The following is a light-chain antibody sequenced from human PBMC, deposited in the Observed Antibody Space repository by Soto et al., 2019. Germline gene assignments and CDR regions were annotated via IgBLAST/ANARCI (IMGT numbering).Light chain of an antibody. CDR1: QSVGSNY. V-gene: IGKV3-20*01. CDR3: QQSANSAYT. J-gene: IGKJ2*01. Sequence: EIVLTQSPGTLSLSPGERATLSCRASQSVGSNYLAWYQQKPGQSPRLLIFSASTRATGIPDRFSGSGSGTDFTLTISRLEPEDFAVYYCQQSANSAYTFGQGTKLEIK. CDR2: SAS.